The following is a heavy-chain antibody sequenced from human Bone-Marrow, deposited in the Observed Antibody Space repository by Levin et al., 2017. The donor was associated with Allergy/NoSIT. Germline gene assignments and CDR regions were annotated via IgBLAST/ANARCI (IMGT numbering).Heavy chain of an antibody. J-gene: IGHJ4*02. Sequence: PGGSLRLSCAASGFIFSSYGIHWVRQAPGKGLEWVALIWFDGSNKFYADSVKGRFTISRDNSKNTVYLQMNSLRAEDTAVYYCARPYSGSYQYPFDYWGQGTLVTVSS. CDR1: GFIFSSYG. D-gene: IGHD1-26*01. CDR3: ARPYSGSYQYPFDY. CDR2: IWFDGSNK. V-gene: IGHV3-33*01.